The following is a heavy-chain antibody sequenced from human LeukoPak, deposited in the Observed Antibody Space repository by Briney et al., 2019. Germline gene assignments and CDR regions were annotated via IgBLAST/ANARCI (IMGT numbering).Heavy chain of an antibody. Sequence: GGSLRLSCAASALTFSSYSMNWVRQAPGKGLKRVSSISSSSSYIYYADSVKGRFTISRDNAKNSLYLQMNSLRAEDTAVYYCARDSSSWAFDYWGQGTLVTVSS. J-gene: IGHJ4*02. V-gene: IGHV3-21*01. CDR3: ARDSSSWAFDY. CDR1: ALTFSSYS. D-gene: IGHD6-13*01. CDR2: ISSSSSYI.